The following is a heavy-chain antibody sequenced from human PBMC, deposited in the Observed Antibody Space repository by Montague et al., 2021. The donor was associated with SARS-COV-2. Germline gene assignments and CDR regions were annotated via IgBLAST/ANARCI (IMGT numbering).Heavy chain of an antibody. D-gene: IGHD6-13*01. Sequence: SETLSLTCTVSGGSISSSSYYWGWIRQPPGKGLEWIGSIYYSGSTYYNPSLKSRVTISVDTSKNQFSLKLSSVTAADTAVYYCARLRRQHLVLLSGMDVWGQGTTVTVSS. CDR1: GGSISSSSYY. CDR2: IYYSGST. V-gene: IGHV4-39*07. CDR3: ARLRRQHLVLLSGMDV. J-gene: IGHJ6*02.